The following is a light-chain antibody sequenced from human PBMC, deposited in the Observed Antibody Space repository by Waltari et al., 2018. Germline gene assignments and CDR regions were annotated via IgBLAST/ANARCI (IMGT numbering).Light chain of an antibody. CDR1: NSTIGSNS. J-gene: IGLJ3*02. CDR2: RND. CDR3: AAWDDILSGWE. Sequence: QSVLTQPPSASGTPGQRVTISCSGSNSTIGSNSVYWYQQLPGTAPKVLIYRNDQRPSEVPDRFSGSKSGTSASLAISGLRSEDEADYYCAAWDDILSGWEFGGGTKLTVL. V-gene: IGLV1-47*01.